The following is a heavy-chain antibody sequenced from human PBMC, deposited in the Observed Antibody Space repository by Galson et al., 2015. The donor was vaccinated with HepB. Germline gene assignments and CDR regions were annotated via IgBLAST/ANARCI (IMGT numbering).Heavy chain of an antibody. D-gene: IGHD6-19*01. CDR3: ARGLAVAGTIKRDFDY. CDR1: RFTFSRYA. V-gene: IGHV3-30*04. Sequence: SLRLSCAASRFTFSRYAMHWVRQAPGKGLEWVAVISYDGSNKYYADSVKGRFTISRDNSKNTLYLQMNSLRAEDTAVYYCARGLAVAGTIKRDFDYWGQGTLVTVSS. J-gene: IGHJ4*02. CDR2: ISYDGSNK.